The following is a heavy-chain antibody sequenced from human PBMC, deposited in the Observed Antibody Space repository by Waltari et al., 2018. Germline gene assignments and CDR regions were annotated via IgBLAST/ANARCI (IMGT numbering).Heavy chain of an antibody. J-gene: IGHJ4*02. V-gene: IGHV4-59*01. CDR1: GGSISSYY. CDR2: IYYSGST. CDR3: ARAKVQWVRGVIMPNAPLDY. D-gene: IGHD3-10*01. Sequence: QVQLQESGPGLVKPSETLSLTCTVSGGSISSYYWSWIRQPPGTGLEWIGYIYYSGSTNYNPSLKSRVTISVDTSKNQFSLKLSSVTAADTAVYYCARAKVQWVRGVIMPNAPLDYWGQGTLVTVSS.